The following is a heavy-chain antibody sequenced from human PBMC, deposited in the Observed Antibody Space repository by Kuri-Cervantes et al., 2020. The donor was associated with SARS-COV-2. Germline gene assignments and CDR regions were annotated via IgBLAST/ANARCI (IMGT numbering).Heavy chain of an antibody. CDR2: VSSSGFGT. V-gene: IGHV3-23*01. D-gene: IGHD4-17*01. Sequence: ETLSLTCAASGFTFSDYAMTWVRQAPGKGLEWVSAVSSSGFGTFYADPVQGRFTISRDNSKNTLYLQMNSLRAEDTAVYYCAKPPEGDYYYYYGIDVWGQGTTVTVSS. CDR3: AKPPEGDYYYYYGIDV. CDR1: GFTFSDYA. J-gene: IGHJ6*02.